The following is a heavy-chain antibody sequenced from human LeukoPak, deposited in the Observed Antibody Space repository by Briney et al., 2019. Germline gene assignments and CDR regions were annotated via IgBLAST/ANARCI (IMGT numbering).Heavy chain of an antibody. D-gene: IGHD3-3*01. CDR1: GAIIKREGFN. J-gene: IGHJ4*02. CDR2: IFYNGNT. CDR3: TRRPKEPGFWSGYVDS. Sequence: SETLSLTCSVSGAIIKREGFNWDWIRQPPGKGLEYIGSIFYNGNTYYNPSLESRVTISVDTSKNQFSLNMFYVTVADTAVHYCTRRPKEPGFWSGYVDSWGQGTLVTVSS. V-gene: IGHV4-39*01.